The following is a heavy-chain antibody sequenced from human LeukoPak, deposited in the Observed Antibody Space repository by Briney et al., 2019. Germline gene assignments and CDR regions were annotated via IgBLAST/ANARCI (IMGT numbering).Heavy chain of an antibody. V-gene: IGHV3-11*01. CDR1: GLRFSDQY. Sequence: PGGSLRLSCAASGLRFSDQYMIWNRQTPGKGLEWVSFISGSGANRFYADSMKGRFTISKDNTKNSLYLQMNSLRAEDTAIYYCATLHFYAMGVWGQGTTVTVSS. CDR2: ISGSGANR. CDR3: ATLHFYAMGV. J-gene: IGHJ6*02.